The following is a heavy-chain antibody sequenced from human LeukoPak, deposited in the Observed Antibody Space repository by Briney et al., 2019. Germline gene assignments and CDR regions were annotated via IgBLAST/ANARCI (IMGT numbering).Heavy chain of an antibody. V-gene: IGHV3-23*01. CDR1: GFTFSSYA. D-gene: IGHD2-15*01. CDR3: AKGRGYCTGGSCYSDY. CDR2: IGGSGVST. J-gene: IGHJ4*02. Sequence: GGSLRLSCAASGFTFSSYAMSWVRQAPGKGLEWVSAIGGSGVSTYYGDSVKGRFTISRDNSKNTLYLQMNSLRVEDTAIYYCAKGRGYCTGGSCYSDYWGQGTLVTVSS.